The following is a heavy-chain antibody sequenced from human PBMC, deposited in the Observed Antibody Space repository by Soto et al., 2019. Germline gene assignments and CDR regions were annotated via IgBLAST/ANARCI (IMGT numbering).Heavy chain of an antibody. CDR1: GYTFTSYD. J-gene: IGHJ5*02. Sequence: ASVKVSCKASGYTFTSYDINWVRQATGQGLEYLGWMNPNSGNTGYVQKFQGRVTMTRDTSISTAYMELSSLRSEDSAVYFCARGIKYGAYSRWFYPWGQGTLVTSPQ. CDR3: ARGIKYGAYSRWFYP. D-gene: IGHD4-17*01. CDR2: MNPNSGNT. V-gene: IGHV1-8*01.